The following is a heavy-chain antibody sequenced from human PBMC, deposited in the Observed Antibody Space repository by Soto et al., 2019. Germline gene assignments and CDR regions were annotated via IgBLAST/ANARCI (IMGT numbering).Heavy chain of an antibody. Sequence: GGSLRLSCAASGFTFSSYEMNWVRQAPGKGLEWASYISSSGRTKYYADSVKGRFTISRDNAKNSLYLQMNSLRAEDTAVYYCAREGDSSGYFDYWGQGTLVTSPQ. D-gene: IGHD3-22*01. CDR3: AREGDSSGYFDY. CDR1: GFTFSSYE. CDR2: ISSSGRTK. J-gene: IGHJ4*02. V-gene: IGHV3-48*03.